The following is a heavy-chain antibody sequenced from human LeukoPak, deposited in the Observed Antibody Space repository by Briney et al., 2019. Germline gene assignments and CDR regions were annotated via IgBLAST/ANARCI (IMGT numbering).Heavy chain of an antibody. Sequence: PSQTLSLTCTVSGGSISSGDYYWSWIRQPPGNGLEWIGYIYYSGSTYYNPSLKSRVTISVDTSKNQFSLKLSSVTAADTAVYYCARDGSGSYYRASWFDPWGQGTLVTVSS. V-gene: IGHV4-30-4*01. CDR1: GGSISSGDYY. D-gene: IGHD3-10*01. J-gene: IGHJ5*02. CDR3: ARDGSGSYYRASWFDP. CDR2: IYYSGST.